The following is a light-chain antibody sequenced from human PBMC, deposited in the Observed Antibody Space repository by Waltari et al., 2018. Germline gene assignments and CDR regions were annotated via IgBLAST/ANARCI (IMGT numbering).Light chain of an antibody. CDR3: QQYSSAPWT. J-gene: IGKJ1*01. CDR2: WAS. CDR1: QSVLYTSNNKNY. V-gene: IGKV4-1*01. Sequence: DIVMTQSPDSLAVSLGERATINCKSSQSVLYTSNNKNYLAWYQQKPGQPPKLLLYWASTRDSGIPDRFSGSGSGTDFTLTISSLQADDVAVYYCQQYSSAPWTFGQGTKVEIK.